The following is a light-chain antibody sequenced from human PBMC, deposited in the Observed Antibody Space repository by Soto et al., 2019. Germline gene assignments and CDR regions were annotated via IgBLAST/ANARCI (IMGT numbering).Light chain of an antibody. V-gene: IGLV2-14*01. Sequence: QSVLTQPASVSGSPGQSITISCTGTSSDVGGYNYVSWYQQHPGKAPKLMIYEVSNRPSGVFNRFSGSKSGNTASLTISGLQAEDEADYYCRSYTSTSTLVFGGGTKLTVL. CDR2: EVS. CDR1: SSDVGGYNY. J-gene: IGLJ2*01. CDR3: RSYTSTSTLV.